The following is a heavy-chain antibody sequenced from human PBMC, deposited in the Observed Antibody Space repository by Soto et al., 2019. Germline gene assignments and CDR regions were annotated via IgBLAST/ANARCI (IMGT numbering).Heavy chain of an antibody. Sequence: QVQLVESGGGLVKPGGSLGLSCAASGFTFSDYYMSWIRQAPGKGLEWISYISRTTYYADSVKGRFTISRDNAKNSLYLQMNSLRDDDTAVYYCASDYGSSLAGFWGQGTLVTVSS. D-gene: IGHD1-26*01. CDR2: ISRTT. CDR1: GFTFSDYY. V-gene: IGHV3-11*01. J-gene: IGHJ4*02. CDR3: ASDYGSSLAGF.